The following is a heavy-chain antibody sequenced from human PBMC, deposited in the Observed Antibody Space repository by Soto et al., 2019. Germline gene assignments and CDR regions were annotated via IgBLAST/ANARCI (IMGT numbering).Heavy chain of an antibody. CDR1: GFTFSSYA. Sequence: QVQLVESGGGVVQPGRSLRLSCAASGFTFSSYAMHWVRQAPGKGLEWVAVISYEGSNKYYADSVKGRFTISRDNSKNTLYLQMNSLRAEDTAVYYCARTDFGVVTNTDYWGQGTLVTVSS. CDR2: ISYEGSNK. V-gene: IGHV3-30-3*01. D-gene: IGHD3-3*01. J-gene: IGHJ4*02. CDR3: ARTDFGVVTNTDY.